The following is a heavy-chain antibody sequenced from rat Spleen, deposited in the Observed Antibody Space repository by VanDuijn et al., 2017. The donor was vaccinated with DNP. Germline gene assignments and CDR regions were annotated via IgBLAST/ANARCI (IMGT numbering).Heavy chain of an antibody. J-gene: IGHJ2*01. V-gene: IGHV3-3*01. CDR2: INSAGTT. Sequence: EVHLQESGPGLVKPSQSLSLTCSVTGYSITSAYRWHWIRKFPGDNLEWMGNINSAGTTNYNPSLRSRISITRDTSKNQFFLQVNSVTTDDTATYYCVRYYFDYWGQGVMVTVSS. CDR3: VRYYFDY. CDR1: GYSITSAYR.